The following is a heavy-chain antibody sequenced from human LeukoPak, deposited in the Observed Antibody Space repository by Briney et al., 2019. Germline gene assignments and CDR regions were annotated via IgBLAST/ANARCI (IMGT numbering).Heavy chain of an antibody. D-gene: IGHD6-13*01. V-gene: IGHV4-39*01. CDR2: IYYSGST. CDR3: ARSSGYSSSGGLNWFDT. J-gene: IGHJ5*02. Sequence: PSETLSLTCTVSGGSISSSSYYWGWIHQPPGKGLEWIGSIYYSGSTYYNPSLKSRVTISVDTSKNQFSLKLSSVTAADTAVYYCARSSGYSSSGGLNWFDTWGQGTLVTVSS. CDR1: GGSISSSSYY.